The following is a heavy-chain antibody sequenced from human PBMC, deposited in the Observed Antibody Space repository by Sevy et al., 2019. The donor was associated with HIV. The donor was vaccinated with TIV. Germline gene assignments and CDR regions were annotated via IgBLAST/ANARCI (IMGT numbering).Heavy chain of an antibody. Sequence: GGSLRLSCAASGFTFSSYGMHWVRQAPGKGLEWVAVIWYDGSNKYYADSVKGRFTISRDNSKNTLYLQMNSLRAEDTAVYYCASDVKGYYYGSGSYGMDVWGQGTTVTVSS. V-gene: IGHV3-33*01. CDR1: GFTFSSYG. D-gene: IGHD3-10*01. J-gene: IGHJ6*02. CDR2: IWYDGSNK. CDR3: ASDVKGYYYGSGSYGMDV.